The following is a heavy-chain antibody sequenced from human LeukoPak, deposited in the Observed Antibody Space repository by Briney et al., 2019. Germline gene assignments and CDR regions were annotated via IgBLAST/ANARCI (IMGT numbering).Heavy chain of an antibody. Sequence: SETLSLTCTVSGGSISSSSYYWGWIRQPPGKGLEWIGSIYYSGSTYYNPSLKSRVTISVDTSKNQFSLKLSSVTAADTAVYYCARRNPGDYWGQGTLVTVSS. CDR3: ARRNPGDY. J-gene: IGHJ4*02. CDR1: GGSISSSSYY. D-gene: IGHD1-14*01. CDR2: IYYSGST. V-gene: IGHV4-39*07.